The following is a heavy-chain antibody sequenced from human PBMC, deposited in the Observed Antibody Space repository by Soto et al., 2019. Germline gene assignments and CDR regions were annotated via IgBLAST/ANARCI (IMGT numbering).Heavy chain of an antibody. CDR3: ARVGPASTIFGVVSGDYGMDV. D-gene: IGHD3-3*01. CDR1: GYTFTGYY. Sequence: ASVKVSCKASGYTFTGYYMHWVRQAPGQGFEWMGWINPNSGGTNYAQKFQGWVTMTRDTSISTAYMELSRLRSDDTAVYYCARVGPASTIFGVVSGDYGMDVWGQGTTVTVSS. V-gene: IGHV1-2*04. CDR2: INPNSGGT. J-gene: IGHJ6*02.